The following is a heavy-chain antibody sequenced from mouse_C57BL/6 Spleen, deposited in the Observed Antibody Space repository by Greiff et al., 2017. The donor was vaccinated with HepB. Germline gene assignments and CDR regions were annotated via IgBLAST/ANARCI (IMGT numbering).Heavy chain of an antibody. J-gene: IGHJ4*01. Sequence: VQLQQSGAELARPGASVKLSCKASGYTFTSYGISWVKQRTGQGLEWIGEIYPRSGNTYYNEKFKGKATLTADKSSSTAYMELRSLTSEDSAVYFCASWGAVVATRAMDYWGQGTSVTVSS. D-gene: IGHD1-1*01. V-gene: IGHV1-81*01. CDR1: GYTFTSYG. CDR3: ASWGAVVATRAMDY. CDR2: IYPRSGNT.